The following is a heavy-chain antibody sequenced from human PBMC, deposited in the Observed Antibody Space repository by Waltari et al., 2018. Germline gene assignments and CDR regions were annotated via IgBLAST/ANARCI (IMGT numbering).Heavy chain of an antibody. J-gene: IGHJ4*02. CDR1: GYTFTGYQ. CDR2: LNPNSGGT. CDR3: ARDLVVGSGDY. Sequence: QVHLVQSGAEVKKPGASVKVSCKASGYTFTGYQIHWVRQAPGQGLAWMGWLNPNSGGTNYAKNGQGRVTITRETSIRTAYMELSRLRSDDTAMYYCARDLVVGSGDYWGQGTLVTVSS. V-gene: IGHV1-2*02. D-gene: IGHD1-26*01.